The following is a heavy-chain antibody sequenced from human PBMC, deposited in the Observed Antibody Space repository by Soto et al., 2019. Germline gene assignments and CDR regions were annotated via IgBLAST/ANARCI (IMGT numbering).Heavy chain of an antibody. CDR1: GFTFSSYA. Sequence: GGALSLSCAASGFTFSSYAMSWVRQAPGKGLEWVSSISGSGGGTYYADSVKGRFTFSRDNSKNTLYLQMDSLRAEDTAVYYCAKFGMATTKRSPPYYIDYWGQGALVTVPQ. CDR2: ISGSGGGT. V-gene: IGHV3-23*01. CDR3: AKFGMATTKRSPPYYIDY. J-gene: IGHJ4*02. D-gene: IGHD1-1*01.